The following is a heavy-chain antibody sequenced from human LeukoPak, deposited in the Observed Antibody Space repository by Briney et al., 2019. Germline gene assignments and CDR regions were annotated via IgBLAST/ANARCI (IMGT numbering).Heavy chain of an antibody. J-gene: IGHJ4*02. CDR2: IWYDGSNK. CDR3: ARCYYGSGCSIDY. D-gene: IGHD3-10*01. CDR1: GFTFSSYG. Sequence: GGSLRLSCAASGFTFSSYGMHWVRQAPGKGLEWVAVIWYDGSNKYYADSVKGRFTISRDNSKNTLYLQMNSLRAEDTAVYYCARCYYGSGCSIDYWGQGTLVTVSS. V-gene: IGHV3-33*01.